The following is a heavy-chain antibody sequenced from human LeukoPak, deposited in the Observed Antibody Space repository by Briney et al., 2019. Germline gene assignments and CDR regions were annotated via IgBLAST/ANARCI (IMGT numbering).Heavy chain of an antibody. CDR1: GFTFSSYG. V-gene: IGHV3-30*18. J-gene: IGHJ6*04. CDR2: ISYDGSNK. CDR3: AKDTVQGGMVRGVDYYYGMDV. D-gene: IGHD3-10*01. Sequence: GGSLRLSCAASGFTFSSYGMHWVRQAPGKGLEWVAVISYDGSNKYYADSVKGRFTISRDNSKNTLYLQMNSLRAEDTAVYYCAKDTVQGGMVRGVDYYYGMDVWGKGTTVTVSS.